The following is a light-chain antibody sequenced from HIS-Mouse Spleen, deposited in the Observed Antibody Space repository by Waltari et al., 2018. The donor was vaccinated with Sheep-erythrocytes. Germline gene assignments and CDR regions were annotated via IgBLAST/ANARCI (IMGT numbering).Light chain of an antibody. V-gene: IGLV3-21*02. CDR3: QVWDSSSDHVV. J-gene: IGLJ2*01. Sequence: SYVLTHPTSVSVAPGQMVRLTCGGNTIGSKSVQGYQQKPGQAPVLVVSDDSDRPSGIPERFSGSNSGNTATLTISRVEAGDEADYYCQVWDSSSDHVVFGGGTKLTVL. CDR1: TIGSKS. CDR2: DDS.